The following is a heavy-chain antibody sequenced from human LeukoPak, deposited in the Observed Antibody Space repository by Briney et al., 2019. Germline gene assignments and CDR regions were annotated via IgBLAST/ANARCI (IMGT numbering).Heavy chain of an antibody. J-gene: IGHJ5*02. CDR2: INRDGSQK. CDR3: SGGSNWRFDP. D-gene: IGHD6-13*01. V-gene: IGHV3-7*04. CDR1: GFIFSNYW. Sequence: GGSLRLSCAGSGFIFSNYWVHWVRQAPGKGLEWLGNINRDGSQKFYGDSVRGRFTISRDNAKNSAYLEMNSLRGEDTAIYYCSGGSNWRFDPWGQGTLVTISS.